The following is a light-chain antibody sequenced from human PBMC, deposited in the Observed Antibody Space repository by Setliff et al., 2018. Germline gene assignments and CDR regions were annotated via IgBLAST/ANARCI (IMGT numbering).Light chain of an antibody. V-gene: IGLV2-23*02. J-gene: IGLJ2*01. CDR1: SSDVGSYNL. CDR3: CSYAGSSTFVV. Sequence: QSVLTQPASVSGSPGQSITISCTGTSSDVGSYNLVSWYQQHPGKAPKLMICEVSKRPSGVSNRFSGSKSGNTASLTISGLQAEDEADYYCCSYAGSSTFVVFGGGTKATVL. CDR2: EVS.